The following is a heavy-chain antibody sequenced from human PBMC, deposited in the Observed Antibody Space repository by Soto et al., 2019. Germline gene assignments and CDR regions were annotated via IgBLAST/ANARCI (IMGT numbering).Heavy chain of an antibody. V-gene: IGHV3-30*03. CDR3: TGEVASGY. CDR1: GFTVSTYG. D-gene: IGHD2-8*02. Sequence: QVQLVESGGGVVQPGRSLRLSCAVSGFTVSTYGMHWVRQAPGKGVEWVAVISRDGGTKYYADSVKGRFTISRDNSRNTLFLEMNSLSGDDMAVYYCTGEVASGYWGQGTLVTVSS. CDR2: ISRDGGTK. J-gene: IGHJ4*02.